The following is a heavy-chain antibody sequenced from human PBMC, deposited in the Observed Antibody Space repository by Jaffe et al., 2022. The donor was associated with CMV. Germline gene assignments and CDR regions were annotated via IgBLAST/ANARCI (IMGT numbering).Heavy chain of an antibody. J-gene: IGHJ6*03. Sequence: QVQLVQSGAEVKKPGASVKVSCKASGYTFTSYSMYWVRQAPGQRLEWMGWINAGNGDTKYSQKFQGRVVITRDTSANTGYMELSSLSSEDTAIYYCARERYYYDSSAYSEYYYMDVWGKGTTVTVSS. CDR1: GYTFTSYS. D-gene: IGHD3-22*01. CDR2: INAGNGDT. CDR3: ARERYYYDSSAYSEYYYMDV. V-gene: IGHV1-3*01.